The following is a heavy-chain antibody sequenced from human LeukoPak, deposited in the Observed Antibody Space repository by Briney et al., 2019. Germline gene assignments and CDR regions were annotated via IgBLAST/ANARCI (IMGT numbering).Heavy chain of an antibody. D-gene: IGHD6-6*01. CDR3: AREESSSPYYYYGMDV. V-gene: IGHV1-2*02. Sequence: GASVKVSCKASGYTFTGYYMHWVRPAPGQGLEWMGWINPNSGGTNYAQKFQGRVTMTRDTSISTAYMELSRLRSDDTAVYYCAREESSSPYYYYGMDVWGQGTTVTVSS. CDR1: GYTFTGYY. CDR2: INPNSGGT. J-gene: IGHJ6*02.